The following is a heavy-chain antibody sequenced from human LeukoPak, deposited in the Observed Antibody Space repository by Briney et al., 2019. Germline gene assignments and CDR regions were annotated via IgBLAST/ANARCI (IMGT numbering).Heavy chain of an antibody. D-gene: IGHD3-3*01. J-gene: IGHJ3*02. CDR2: IYYGGST. V-gene: IGHV4-39*01. CDR1: GGSISSSSYY. Sequence: SETLSLTCTVSGGSISSSSYYWGWIRQPPGKGLEWIGSIYYGGSTYYNPSLKSRVTISVDTSKNQFSLKLSSVTAADTAVYYCARHILRFLEWAPPGAFDIWGQGTMVTVSS. CDR3: ARHILRFLEWAPPGAFDI.